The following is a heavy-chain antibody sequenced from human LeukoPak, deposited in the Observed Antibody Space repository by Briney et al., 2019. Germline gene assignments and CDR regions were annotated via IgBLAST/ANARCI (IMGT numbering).Heavy chain of an antibody. CDR1: GGSFSGYY. CDR3: ARGLKTTVVNGGVGYFDY. Sequence: SETLSLTCAVYGGSFSGYYWSWIRQPPGKGLEWIGEINHSGSTNYNPSLKSRVTISVDTSKNQFSLKLSSVTAADTAVYYCARGLKTTVVNGGVGYFDYWGQGTLVTVSS. D-gene: IGHD4-23*01. V-gene: IGHV4-34*01. CDR2: INHSGST. J-gene: IGHJ4*02.